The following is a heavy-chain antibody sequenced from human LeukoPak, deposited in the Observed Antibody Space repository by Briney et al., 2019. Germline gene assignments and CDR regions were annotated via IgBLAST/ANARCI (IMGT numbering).Heavy chain of an antibody. CDR3: ARERGYDFWSGYYTNAFDI. D-gene: IGHD3-3*01. CDR2: IIPIFGTA. Sequence: SVKVSCKASGGTFSSYAISWVRQAPGQGLEWMGGIIPIFGTANYAQKFQGRVTITADESTSTAYMELSSLRSEDTAVYYCARERGYDFWSGYYTNAFDIWGQGTMVTVSS. CDR1: GGTFSSYA. V-gene: IGHV1-69*13. J-gene: IGHJ3*02.